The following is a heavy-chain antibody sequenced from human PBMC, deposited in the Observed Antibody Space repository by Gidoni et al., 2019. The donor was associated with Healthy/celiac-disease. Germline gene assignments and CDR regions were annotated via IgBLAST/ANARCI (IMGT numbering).Heavy chain of an antibody. CDR2: IYWDDDK. J-gene: IGHJ4*02. CDR1: GFSLRTSGVG. V-gene: IGHV2-5*02. Sequence: QITLKESGPTLVKPTQTLTLTCTFSGFSLRTSGVGVGWIRQPPGKALEWLALIYWDDDKRYSPSLKSRLTITKDTSKNQVVLTMTNMDPVDTATYYCAHSSLEQQLAGAPYYFDYWGQGTLVTVSS. CDR3: AHSSLEQQLAGAPYYFDY. D-gene: IGHD6-13*01.